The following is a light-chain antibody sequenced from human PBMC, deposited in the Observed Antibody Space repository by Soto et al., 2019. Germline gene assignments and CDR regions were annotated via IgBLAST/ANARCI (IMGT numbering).Light chain of an antibody. V-gene: IGLV2-11*01. CDR3: CSYASSYALV. Sequence: QSALTQPRSVSGSPGQSVTISCTGTSSDVGGYNYVSWYQQHPGKAPKLMIYDVSKRPSGVPDRFSGSKSGNTASLTISGLQAEDEADHYCCSYASSYALVFGGGTQLTVL. J-gene: IGLJ7*01. CDR1: SSDVGGYNY. CDR2: DVS.